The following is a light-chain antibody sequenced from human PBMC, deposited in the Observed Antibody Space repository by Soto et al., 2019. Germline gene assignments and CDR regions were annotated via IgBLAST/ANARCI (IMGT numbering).Light chain of an antibody. CDR2: GES. CDR1: ESVGSN. V-gene: IGKV3-15*01. CDR3: QQYDNWPPWT. Sequence: VMTQSPATLSESPGEKVTLSCRASESVGSNLAWYQPKPGQAPRLLIYGESHTATGIPARFSGSGSGTEFTLSISSLQSEDVALYFCQQYDNWPPWTYGQGTKVEI. J-gene: IGKJ1*01.